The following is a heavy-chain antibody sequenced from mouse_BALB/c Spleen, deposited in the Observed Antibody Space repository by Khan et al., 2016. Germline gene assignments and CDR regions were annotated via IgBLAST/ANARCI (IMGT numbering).Heavy chain of an antibody. CDR3: AQYNNRSSAWFAY. V-gene: IGHV1-7*01. D-gene: IGHD2-14*01. CDR2: INPNTDYT. CDR1: GYTFASYW. Sequence: QVQLQQSGAELAKPGASVKMSCKASGYTFASYWMHWIKQRPGQGLEWIACINPNTDYTEYNQKFKDKATLTADKSSSTALMQLSSLTSEDSAVYYCAQYNNRSSAWFAYWGQGTLVTVSA. J-gene: IGHJ3*01.